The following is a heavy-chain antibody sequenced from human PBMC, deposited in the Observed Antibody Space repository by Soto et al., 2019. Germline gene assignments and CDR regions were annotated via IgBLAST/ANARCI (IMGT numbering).Heavy chain of an antibody. CDR3: ARGAGYSSGWYDY. CDR1: GFTVSSNF. CDR2: IYSGGTT. V-gene: IGHV3-53*04. D-gene: IGHD6-19*01. J-gene: IGHJ4*02. Sequence: EVQLVESGGGLVQPGGSLRLSCAASGFTVSSNFMSWVRQAPGKGLEWVSVIYSGGTTYYADSVKGRFTISRHNSKNTLYLQRNSLSAEDTAVYYCARGAGYSSGWYDYWGQGTLVTVSS.